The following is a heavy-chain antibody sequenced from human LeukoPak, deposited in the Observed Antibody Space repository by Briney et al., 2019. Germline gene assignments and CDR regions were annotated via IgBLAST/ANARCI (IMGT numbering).Heavy chain of an antibody. CDR1: GITFNSFA. CDR3: AKSRDTAMVTGYFDY. J-gene: IGHJ4*02. V-gene: IGHV3-23*01. CDR2: ISGSAGST. D-gene: IGHD5-18*01. Sequence: GGSLRLSCAASGITFNSFAMSWVPQAPGQGLEWVSAISGSAGSTYYADSVKGRSTISRDNSKNTLYLQMNSLRAEDTAIYYCAKSRDTAMVTGYFDYWGQGTLVTVSS.